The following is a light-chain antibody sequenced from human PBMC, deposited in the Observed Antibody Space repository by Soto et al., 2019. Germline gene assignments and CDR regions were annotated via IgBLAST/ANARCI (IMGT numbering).Light chain of an antibody. CDR3: QQSYDFPRT. CDR1: QSISRY. CDR2: TAS. V-gene: IGKV1-39*01. J-gene: IGKJ1*01. Sequence: DIQMTQSPSSLSASVGDRVTITCRASQSISRYLNWYQHKPGKVPKLLIYTASSLQSGVPSRFSGSGSGTDFTLTISSLQPEDFATYYRQQSYDFPRTFGQGTKVDIK.